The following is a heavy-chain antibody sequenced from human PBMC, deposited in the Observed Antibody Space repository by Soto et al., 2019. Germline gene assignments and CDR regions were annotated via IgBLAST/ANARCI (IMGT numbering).Heavy chain of an antibody. CDR1: GFSFTGYY. J-gene: IGHJ4*02. CDR3: ARGRRYFAWHKRV. V-gene: IGHV1-2*04. D-gene: IGHD3-9*01. CDR2: INPNSGGT. Sequence: GASVKVSCKASGFSFTGYYIHWLRQAPGQGLEWMGWINPNSGGTNYAQKFQGWVTMTRDTSISTAYMELSRLRSDDTAVYYCARGRRYFAWHKRVWGQGTLVTVSS.